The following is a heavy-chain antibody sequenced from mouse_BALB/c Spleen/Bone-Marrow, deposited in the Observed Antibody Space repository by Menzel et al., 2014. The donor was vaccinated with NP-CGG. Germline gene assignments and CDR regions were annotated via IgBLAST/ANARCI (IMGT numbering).Heavy chain of an antibody. CDR2: IYPGNGDT. Sequence: QLQQSGAELVWPGSSVKFSCKASVFEFSSYWMNWVKHRLGQGLDWIGQIYPGNGDTNYNGKFKGKATLTADKSSSTAYMQVSSLTSEDSAVYFCARVYYGNLDYWGQGTSVTVSS. V-gene: IGHV1-80*01. J-gene: IGHJ4*01. CDR1: VFEFSSYW. D-gene: IGHD2-1*01. CDR3: ARVYYGNLDY.